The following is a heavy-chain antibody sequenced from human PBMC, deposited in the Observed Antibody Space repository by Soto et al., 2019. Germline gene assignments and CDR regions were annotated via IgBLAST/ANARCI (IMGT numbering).Heavy chain of an antibody. V-gene: IGHV3-21*01. J-gene: IGHJ4*02. Sequence: WVRQAPGRGLEWVSSISSASSNIHYADSVKGRFTISRDNAKNLVYLQMNSLRAEDTAVYYCARWSLYYGSGTQYPDYWGQGTLITVSS. D-gene: IGHD3-10*01. CDR2: ISSASSNI. CDR3: ARWSLYYGSGTQYPDY.